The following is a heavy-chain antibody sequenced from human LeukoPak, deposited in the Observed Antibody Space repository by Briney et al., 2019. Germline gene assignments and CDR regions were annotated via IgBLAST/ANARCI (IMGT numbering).Heavy chain of an antibody. J-gene: IGHJ2*01. CDR2: IYYSGST. D-gene: IGHD5-24*01. CDR1: GGSISSYY. CDR3: ARDRRRWLQLGYWYFDL. Sequence: SETLPLTCTVSGGSISSYYWSWIRQPPGKGLEWIGYIYYSGSTNYNPSLKSRVTISVDTSKNQFSLKLSSVTAADTAVYYCARDRRRWLQLGYWYFDLWGRGTLVTVSS. V-gene: IGHV4-59*01.